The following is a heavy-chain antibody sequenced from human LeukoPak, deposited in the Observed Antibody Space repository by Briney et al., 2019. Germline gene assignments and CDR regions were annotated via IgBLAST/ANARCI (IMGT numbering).Heavy chain of an antibody. D-gene: IGHD3-22*01. J-gene: IGHJ4*02. V-gene: IGHV1-2*02. CDR2: INPNSGGT. CDR1: GYTFTGYY. CDR3: ARDIPYYYDSSGYRSFDY. Sequence: ASVNVSCKASGYTFTGYYMHWVRQAPGQGLEWMGWINPNSGGTNYAQKLQGRVTMTTDTSTSTAYMELRSLRSDDTAVYYCARDIPYYYDSSGYRSFDYWGQGTLVTVSS.